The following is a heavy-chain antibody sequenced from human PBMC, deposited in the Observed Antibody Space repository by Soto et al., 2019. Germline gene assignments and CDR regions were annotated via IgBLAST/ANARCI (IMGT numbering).Heavy chain of an antibody. D-gene: IGHD3-16*01. V-gene: IGHV3-43*01. CDR2: VSWDSGNR. Sequence: GGSLRLSCAASGFTFDDYTMHCVRQRPGRGLEWVSLVSWDSGNRIYADSVQGRFTISRDNSNSSLFLQMNSLRTEDTAVYFCVKGASGAGFVFDVWGLGTTVTVSS. CDR1: GFTFDDYT. J-gene: IGHJ3*01. CDR3: VKGASGAGFVFDV.